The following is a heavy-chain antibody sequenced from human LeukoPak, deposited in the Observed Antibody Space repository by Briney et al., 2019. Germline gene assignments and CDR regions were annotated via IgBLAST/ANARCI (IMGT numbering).Heavy chain of an antibody. CDR2: ISGSGGST. D-gene: IGHD3-10*01. Sequence: PGGSLRLSCAASGFTFSSYAMSWVRQAPGKGLEWVSAISGSGGSTYYADSVKGRFTISRDNSKNTLYLQMNSLRAEDTAVYYCARDRVVGLRGNWFDPWGQGTLVTVSS. J-gene: IGHJ5*02. V-gene: IGHV3-23*01. CDR3: ARDRVVGLRGNWFDP. CDR1: GFTFSSYA.